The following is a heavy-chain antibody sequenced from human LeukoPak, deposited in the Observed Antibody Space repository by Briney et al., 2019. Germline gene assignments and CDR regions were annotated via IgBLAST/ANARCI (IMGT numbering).Heavy chain of an antibody. J-gene: IGHJ4*02. CDR2: IRSEEYGGTP. CDR3: TRALSGWTGYSDF. D-gene: IGHD6-19*01. Sequence: GGSLRLSCRGSGFTFGDYAVTWVRQAPGKGLQWVGFIRSEEYGGTPDYATSVKGRFTMSRENSQSIAYLQMNSLRTEDTAVYYCTRALSGWTGYSDFWGQGTLVAVSS. V-gene: IGHV3-49*04. CDR1: GFTFGDYA.